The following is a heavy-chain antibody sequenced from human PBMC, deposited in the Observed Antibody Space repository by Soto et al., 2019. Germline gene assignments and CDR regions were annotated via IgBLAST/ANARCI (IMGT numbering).Heavy chain of an antibody. J-gene: IGHJ5*02. CDR3: ATEGDAGIAAAGTGWFDR. D-gene: IGHD6-13*01. CDR2: IIPVFGTA. V-gene: IGHV1-69*12. CDR1: GGTFSSHV. Sequence: QVQLVQSGAEVKKPGSSVKVSCTASGGTFSSHVISWVRQAPRQGLEWMGGIIPVFGTANYAQKFQGRVTITADESTKIAYMEWSSLRSEDTAIYYCATEGDAGIAAAGTGWFDRWGQGTLVTVSS.